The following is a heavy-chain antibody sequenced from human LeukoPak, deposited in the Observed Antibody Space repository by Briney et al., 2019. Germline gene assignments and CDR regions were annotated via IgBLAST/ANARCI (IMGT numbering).Heavy chain of an antibody. D-gene: IGHD3-22*01. CDR3: ARAKYYDSRGYSVREAYDI. V-gene: IGHV3-30*02. CDR1: GFTFSYYG. Sequence: GGSLRLSCAASGFTFSYYGMHWVRQAPGKGLEWVAFIRYEGNEKFYADSVKGRFTISRDNSRNTLYLQMNNLRPEDTAVYSCARAKYYDSRGYSVREAYDIWGQGTMVTVSS. CDR2: IRYEGNEK. J-gene: IGHJ3*02.